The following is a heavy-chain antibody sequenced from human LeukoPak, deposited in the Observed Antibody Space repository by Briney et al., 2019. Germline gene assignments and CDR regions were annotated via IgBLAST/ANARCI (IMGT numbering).Heavy chain of an antibody. V-gene: IGHV1-46*01. CDR1: GYTFTSYG. CDR2: INPSGGST. CDR3: ASARSHYYYYGMDV. J-gene: IGHJ6*02. Sequence: ASVKVSCKASGYTFTSYGISWVRQAPGQGLEWMGIINPSGGSTSYAQKFQGRVTMTRVTSTSTVYMELSSLRSEDTAVYYCASARSHYYYYGMDVWGQGTTVTVSS.